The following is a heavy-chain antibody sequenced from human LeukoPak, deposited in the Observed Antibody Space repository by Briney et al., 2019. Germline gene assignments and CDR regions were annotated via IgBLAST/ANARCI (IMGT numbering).Heavy chain of an antibody. V-gene: IGHV3-15*01. CDR1: GLTFRNAW. J-gene: IGHJ4*02. CDR3: TADLPGGYSDYFDY. D-gene: IGHD4-23*01. CDR2: IKSRTDGGTI. Sequence: GGFLRLSCAASGLTFRNAWMNWVRQAPGKGLEWVGRIKSRTDGGTIDSAAPVKGRFTISRDDSRDTLYLEMNSLKTEDTAVYYCTADLPGGYSDYFDYWGQGTLVTVSS.